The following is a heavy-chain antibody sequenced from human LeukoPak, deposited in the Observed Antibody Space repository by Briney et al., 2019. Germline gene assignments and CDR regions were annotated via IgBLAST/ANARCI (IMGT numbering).Heavy chain of an antibody. J-gene: IGHJ3*02. Sequence: GGSLRLSCAASGFTFRNYNMNWVRQAPGKGLEWVSSINSSSGYIYYADSVKGRFTISRDNTKNTLSLQMNSLRAEDTAVYYCVRAKDYRGAFDIWGQGTMVTVSS. CDR3: VRAKDYRGAFDI. CDR1: GFTFRNYN. CDR2: INSSSGYI. D-gene: IGHD4-11*01. V-gene: IGHV3-21*01.